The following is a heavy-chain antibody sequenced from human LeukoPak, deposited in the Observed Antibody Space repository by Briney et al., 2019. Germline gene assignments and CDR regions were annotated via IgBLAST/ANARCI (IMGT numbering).Heavy chain of an antibody. CDR2: ISGSGGST. Sequence: GGSLRLSCAASGFTFSSYAMSWVRQAPGKGLEWVSAISGSGGSTYYADSVKGRFTISRDNSKNTLYLQMNSLRAEDTAVYYCAKDLRKGTVTTSGYYYGMDVWGQGTTVTVSS. V-gene: IGHV3-23*01. J-gene: IGHJ6*02. D-gene: IGHD4-17*01. CDR1: GFTFSSYA. CDR3: AKDLRKGTVTTSGYYYGMDV.